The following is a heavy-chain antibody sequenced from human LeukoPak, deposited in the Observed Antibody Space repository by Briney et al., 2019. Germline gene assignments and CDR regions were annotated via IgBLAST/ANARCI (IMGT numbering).Heavy chain of an antibody. CDR3: ARLEGSHTSFDY. CDR2: INHSGST. V-gene: IGHV4-34*01. CDR1: GGSFSGYY. D-gene: IGHD1-1*01. J-gene: IGHJ4*02. Sequence: SEALSLTCAVYGGSFSGYYWSWIRQPPGKGLEWIGEINHSGSTNYNPSLKSRVTISVDTSKNQFSLKLSSVTAADTAVYYCARLEGSHTSFDYWGQGTLVTVSS.